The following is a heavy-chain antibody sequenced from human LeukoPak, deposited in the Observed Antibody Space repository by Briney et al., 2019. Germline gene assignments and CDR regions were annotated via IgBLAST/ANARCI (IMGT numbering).Heavy chain of an antibody. CDR3: SPDRRSGGGSWRYTGL. J-gene: IGHJ4*02. CDR2: IISNIGGGTT. V-gene: IGHV3-15*01. D-gene: IGHD2-15*01. Sequence: GGSLRLSCAASGFTFNNYAIHWVRQAPGKGLEWVGRIISNIGGGTTDYAAPVKGRFTISRDDSKNTVYLQMNSVRTEDPAVYFCSPDRRSGGGSWRYTGLWGRGTLVTVSS. CDR1: GFTFNNYA.